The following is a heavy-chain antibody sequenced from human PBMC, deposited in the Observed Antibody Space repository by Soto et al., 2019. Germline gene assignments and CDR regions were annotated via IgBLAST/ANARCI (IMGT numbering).Heavy chain of an antibody. J-gene: IGHJ4*02. V-gene: IGHV3-23*01. D-gene: IGHD2-15*01. CDR1: GFTFSNYA. CDR2: IIGAGTDT. Sequence: GVSLRLSCAASGFTFSNYAMNWVRLAPGKRLEWVSSIIGAGTDTYYADSVRGRFTISRDNSRDTLFLQMNSLRADDTAIYFCAKGSAGRCIGARCYPFDQWGQGTLGTVSS. CDR3: AKGSAGRCIGARCYPFDQ.